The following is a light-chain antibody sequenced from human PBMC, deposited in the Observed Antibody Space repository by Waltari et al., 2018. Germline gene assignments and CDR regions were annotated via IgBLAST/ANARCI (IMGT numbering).Light chain of an antibody. Sequence: AIQMTQSPSSLSASVGDRVTITCRASQGIRNDLGWYQQRAGKAPMLLIYDASSLQTGVPSRFSGSGSGTGFTLTISSLQPEDFGTYYCLQDYSYPWTFGQGTKVEVK. CDR1: QGIRND. CDR3: LQDYSYPWT. CDR2: DAS. J-gene: IGKJ1*01. V-gene: IGKV1-6*01.